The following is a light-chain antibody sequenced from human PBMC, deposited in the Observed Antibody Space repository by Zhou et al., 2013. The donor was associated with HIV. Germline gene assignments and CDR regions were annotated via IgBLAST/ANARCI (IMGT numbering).Light chain of an antibody. J-gene: IGKJ4*01. CDR2: GAS. CDR1: QTISTY. Sequence: DIQMTQSPSSLSASVGDRVTITCRASQTISTYLNWYQQKPGKAPKTLIYGASHLQRGVSSKFIGGGSATHFTLIISALEPNDSATYHCQQYKAYPLTFGGARRWKS. V-gene: IGKV1-39*01. CDR3: QQYKAYPLT.